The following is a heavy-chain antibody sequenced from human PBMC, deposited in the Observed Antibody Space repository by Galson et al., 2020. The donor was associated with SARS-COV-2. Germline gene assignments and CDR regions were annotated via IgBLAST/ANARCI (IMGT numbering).Heavy chain of an antibody. CDR3: WRRTGINEDC. Sequence: ASVKVSCKGSGYTFTDSYLHWVRQAPGQGLEWMGYIKPSTGGTSFAQKYEGRLTMTRDTSINTAFMEVSRLSPDDTAVYYCWRRTGINEDCWGQGTLVTVSS. V-gene: IGHV1-2*02. D-gene: IGHD1-1*01. J-gene: IGHJ4*02. CDR1: GYTFTDSY. CDR2: IKPSTGGT.